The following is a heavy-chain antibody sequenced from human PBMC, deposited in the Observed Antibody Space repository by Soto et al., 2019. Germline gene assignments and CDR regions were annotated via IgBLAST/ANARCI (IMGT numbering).Heavy chain of an antibody. D-gene: IGHD6-19*01. Sequence: PSETLSLTCTVSGGSIRSYYWSWIRQPPGKGLEWIGCMYNSGSTNYNPSLKSRVTILEDTSKNQLSLKLSSVTAADTAVYYCAAGGKWLAFEYWGQGTLVTVSS. J-gene: IGHJ4*02. V-gene: IGHV4-59*08. CDR1: GGSIRSYY. CDR2: MYNSGST. CDR3: AAGGKWLAFEY.